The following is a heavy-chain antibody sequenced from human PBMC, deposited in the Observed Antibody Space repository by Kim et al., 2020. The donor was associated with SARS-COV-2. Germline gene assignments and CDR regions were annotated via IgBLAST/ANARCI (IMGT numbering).Heavy chain of an antibody. J-gene: IGHJ4*02. D-gene: IGHD1-1*01. V-gene: IGHV4-59*01. Sequence: NSNPSLKSRVTISVDTSRNQLSLKLTSVTAADTAVYYCASYKFASRFDDWGQGALVTVSS. CDR3: ASYKFASRFDD.